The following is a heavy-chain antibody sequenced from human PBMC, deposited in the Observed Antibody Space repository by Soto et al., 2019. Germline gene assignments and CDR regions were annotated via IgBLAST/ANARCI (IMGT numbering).Heavy chain of an antibody. J-gene: IGHJ4*02. V-gene: IGHV4-39*01. D-gene: IGHD5-12*01. CDR2: MSYSGST. CDR3: ARHRVPSVYDPIPGCFDS. Sequence: QLQLQESGPGLVKPSETLSLTCTVSGGSISSSSSYWGWIRQPPGKGLEWVGSMSYSGSTYHNPSLKSRVTSSVDTSQSRFSLKLTSVTAADTAVYYCARHRVPSVYDPIPGCFDSWGQGILVTASS. CDR1: GGSISSSSSY.